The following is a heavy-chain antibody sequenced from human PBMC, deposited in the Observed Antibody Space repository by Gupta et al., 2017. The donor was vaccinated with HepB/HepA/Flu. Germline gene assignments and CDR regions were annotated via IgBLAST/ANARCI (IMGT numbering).Heavy chain of an antibody. CDR2: ISSNGGST. D-gene: IGHD1-26*01. Sequence: EVQLVESGGGLVQPGGSLRLSCAASGFTFSSYAMHWVRQAPGKGLEYVSAISSNGGSTYYANSVKGRFTISRDNSKNTLYLQMGSLRAEDMAVYYCARARSGSYDYWGQGTLVTVSS. CDR3: ARARSGSYDY. J-gene: IGHJ4*02. CDR1: GFTFSSYA. V-gene: IGHV3-64*01.